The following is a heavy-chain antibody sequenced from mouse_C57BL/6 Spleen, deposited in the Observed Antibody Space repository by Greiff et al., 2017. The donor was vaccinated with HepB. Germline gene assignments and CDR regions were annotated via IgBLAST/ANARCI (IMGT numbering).Heavy chain of an antibody. CDR3: ARSRDGDYFDY. CDR2: IYPGDGDT. V-gene: IGHV1-82*01. Sequence: QVQLQQSGPELVKPGASVKISCKASGYAFSSSWMNWVKQRPGKGLEWIGRIYPGDGDTNYNGKFKGKATLTADKSSSTAYMQLSSLTSEDSAVYFCARSRDGDYFDYWGQGTTLTGSS. J-gene: IGHJ2*01. D-gene: IGHD3-3*01. CDR1: GYAFSSSW.